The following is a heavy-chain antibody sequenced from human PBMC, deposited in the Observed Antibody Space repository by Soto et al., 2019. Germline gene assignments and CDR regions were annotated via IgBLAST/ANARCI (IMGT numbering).Heavy chain of an antibody. D-gene: IGHD3-22*01. CDR2: ISYDGSNK. CDR1: GFTFSSYG. V-gene: IGHV3-30*18. J-gene: IGHJ4*02. Sequence: PGGSLRLSCAASGFTFSSYGMHWVRQAPGKGLEWVAVISYDGSNKYYADSVKGRFTISRDNSKNTLYLQMNSLRAEDTAVYYCAKDPEVVRTPAFDYWGQGTLVTVSS. CDR3: AKDPEVVRTPAFDY.